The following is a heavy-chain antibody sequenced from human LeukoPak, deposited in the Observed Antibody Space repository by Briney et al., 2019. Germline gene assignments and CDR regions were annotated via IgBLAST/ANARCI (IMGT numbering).Heavy chain of an antibody. J-gene: IGHJ6*03. V-gene: IGHV3-64*02. Sequence: GGSLRLSCTASGFPFSSYTIHWVRQAPGKGLECVAAIISHGGRTFYADSGTGRFTVSRDNSKSTLYLQMVSLRLEDTGVYYCARVKMGATVSDFYYYYMDLWGKGTTVTVSS. CDR2: IISHGGRT. D-gene: IGHD1-26*01. CDR1: GFPFSSYT. CDR3: ARVKMGATVSDFYYYYMDL.